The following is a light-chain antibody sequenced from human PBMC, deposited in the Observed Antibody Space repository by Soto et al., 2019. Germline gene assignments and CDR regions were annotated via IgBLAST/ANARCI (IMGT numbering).Light chain of an antibody. CDR3: QQYDSYST. CDR1: QSVGRW. J-gene: IGKJ1*01. Sequence: DIQINRAPCPLSASVGGSVTITCRASQSVGRWLAWYQQKPGKAPEVLIYKASTLQYGVPSRFSGSGSGTEFTLTISSLQPDDFATYYCQQYDSYSTFGQGTKVDNK. CDR2: KAS. V-gene: IGKV1-5*03.